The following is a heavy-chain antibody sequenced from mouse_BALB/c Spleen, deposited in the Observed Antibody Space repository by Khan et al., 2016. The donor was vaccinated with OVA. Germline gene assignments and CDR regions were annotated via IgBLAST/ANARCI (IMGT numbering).Heavy chain of an antibody. D-gene: IGHD2-10*01. CDR3: ARPPYFSYVMVY. V-gene: IGHV9-3-1*01. CDR2: INTYTGEP. CDR1: GYTFTNYG. Sequence: QIQLVQSGPELKKPGETVKISCKASGYTFTNYGMNWVKQAPGKGLEWMGWINTYTGEPTYVDDFKGRLAFSLETSASTAYLQINNLKDEDTATYFCARPPYFSYVMVYWGQGTSVTVSS. J-gene: IGHJ4*01.